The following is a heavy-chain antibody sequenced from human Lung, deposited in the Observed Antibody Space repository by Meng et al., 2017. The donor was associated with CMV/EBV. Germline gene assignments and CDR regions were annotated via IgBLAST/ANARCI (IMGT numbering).Heavy chain of an antibody. V-gene: IGHV1-18*01. CDR1: GYTFGIFG. CDR3: ARAGAAVTTHFDF. CDR2: ISAENGNT. J-gene: IGHJ4*02. Sequence: HVQLVQSGAELQKPGASVKVSCKASGYTFGIFGITWVRQAPGQGLEWVGWISAENGNTNYEQKFQGRVTLTTATSTKTAYMDLRGLRSDDSAVYYCARAGAAVTTHFDFWGRGTLVTVSS. D-gene: IGHD4-17*01.